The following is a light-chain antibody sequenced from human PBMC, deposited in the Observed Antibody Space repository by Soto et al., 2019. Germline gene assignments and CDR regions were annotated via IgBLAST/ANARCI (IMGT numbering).Light chain of an antibody. CDR3: QQSYSTPWT. Sequence: DIQMTQSLSSLSATVGDRVTITCRASQSISSYLNWYQQKPGKAPKLLIYAASSLQSGVPSRFSGSGSGTEFTLTISSLQPEDFATYYCQQSYSTPWTFGQGTKVDIK. CDR1: QSISSY. V-gene: IGKV1-39*01. J-gene: IGKJ1*01. CDR2: AAS.